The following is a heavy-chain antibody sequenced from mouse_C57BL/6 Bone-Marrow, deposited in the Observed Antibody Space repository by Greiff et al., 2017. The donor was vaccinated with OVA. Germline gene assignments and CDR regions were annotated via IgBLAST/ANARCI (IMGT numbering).Heavy chain of an antibody. CDR2: IRYSGST. Sequence: EVQLQQSGPGLAKPSQTLSLTCSVTGYSITSDYWNWIRKFPGNKLEYMGYIRYSGSTYYNPSPKSRLSITRDTSKNQYYLQLNSVTTEDTSTYYCARSYSNFYYAMDDWGQGTSVTVSS. D-gene: IGHD2-5*01. CDR3: ARSYSNFYYAMDD. V-gene: IGHV3-8*01. CDR1: GYSITSDY. J-gene: IGHJ4*01.